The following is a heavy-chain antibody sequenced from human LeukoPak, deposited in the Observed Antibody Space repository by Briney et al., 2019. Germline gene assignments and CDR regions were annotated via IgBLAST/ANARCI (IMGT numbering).Heavy chain of an antibody. CDR2: IYYSGST. D-gene: IGHD2-2*02. J-gene: IGHJ4*02. Sequence: SETLSLTCTVSGGSISSYYWSWIRQPPGKGLEWIGYIYYSGSTNYNPSLKSRVTISVDTPKNQFSLKLSSVSAADTAVYYCARDSGYCSSTSCYKVFDYWGQGTLVTVSS. CDR3: ARDSGYCSSTSCYKVFDY. CDR1: GGSISSYY. V-gene: IGHV4-59*01.